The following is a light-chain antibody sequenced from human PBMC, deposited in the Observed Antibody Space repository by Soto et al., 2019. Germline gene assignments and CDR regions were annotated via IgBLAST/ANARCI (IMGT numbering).Light chain of an antibody. V-gene: IGKV3-20*01. J-gene: IGKJ1*01. Sequence: EIVLTQSPGTLSLSPGDRATLSCRASQSVSSSFLAWYQQKPGQAPRLLIYGASSRATGIPDRFSGSGSGTDCSLTISRLEPEEFAVYYCQQYGSSPWPFGQGTKVEIK. CDR2: GAS. CDR3: QQYGSSPWP. CDR1: QSVSSSF.